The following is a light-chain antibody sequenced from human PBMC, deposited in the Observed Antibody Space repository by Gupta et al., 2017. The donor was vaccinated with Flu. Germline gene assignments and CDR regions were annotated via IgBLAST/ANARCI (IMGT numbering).Light chain of an antibody. CDR1: QSVRSTF. CDR2: DAS. CDR3: HQHSISCA. Sequence: EIVLTQSPGTLSLSPGESATLSCRASQSVRSTFLAWYQQKPGQAPRLIIYDASSRAVGTTGGFCGGGDNKDFTRISSRREYEDCGVYYVHQHSISCAFGHGTNVDIK. V-gene: IGKV3-20*01. J-gene: IGKJ3*01.